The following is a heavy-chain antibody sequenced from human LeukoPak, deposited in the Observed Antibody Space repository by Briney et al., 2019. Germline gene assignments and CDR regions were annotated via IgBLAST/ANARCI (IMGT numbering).Heavy chain of an antibody. CDR3: AKGITVGGDHDVFDI. J-gene: IGHJ3*02. CDR2: ISTYNGAT. V-gene: IGHV1-18*01. D-gene: IGHD6-19*01. CDR1: GYTFTNYG. Sequence: GASVKVSCKASGYTFTNYGISWVRQAPGQGLEWMGWISTYNGATNYAQKVQGRVTMTTDTSTSTAYMELRSLRSEDTAVCYCAKGITVGGDHDVFDIWGQGTMVTVSS.